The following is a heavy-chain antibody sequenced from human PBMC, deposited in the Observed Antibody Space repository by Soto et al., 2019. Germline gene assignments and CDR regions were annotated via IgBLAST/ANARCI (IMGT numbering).Heavy chain of an antibody. D-gene: IGHD1-1*01. CDR2: MSHSGGT. Sequence: QVQLQQWGAGLLKPSETLSLTCAVFGGSVNSGNYYWSWIRQPPGKGLEWIGEMSHSGGTHFNPSLKSRVTISVATSKNQCSLKMRSVTAADTALYYCARVERGTATTVVDAFDIWGPGTMVTVSS. CDR3: ARVERGTATTVVDAFDI. V-gene: IGHV4-34*01. CDR1: GGSVNSGNYY. J-gene: IGHJ3*02.